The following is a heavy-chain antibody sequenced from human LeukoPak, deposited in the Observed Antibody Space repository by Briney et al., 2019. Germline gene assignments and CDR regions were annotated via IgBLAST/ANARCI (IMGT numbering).Heavy chain of an antibody. V-gene: IGHV3-30*18. CDR2: ISYDGSNK. D-gene: IGHD6-19*01. CDR3: AKDHLPGIVVADRDY. Sequence: GGSLRLSCAASGFTFSSYGMHWVRQAPGKGLEWVAVISYDGSNKYYADSVKGRFTISRDNSKNTLYLQINSLRAEDTAVYYCAKDHLPGIVVADRDYWGLGTLVTVSS. J-gene: IGHJ4*02. CDR1: GFTFSSYG.